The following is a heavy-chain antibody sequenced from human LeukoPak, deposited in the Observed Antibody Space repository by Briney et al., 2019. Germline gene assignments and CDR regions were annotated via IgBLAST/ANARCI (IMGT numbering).Heavy chain of an antibody. CDR1: GGSISSYY. Sequence: PSETLSLTCTVSGGSISSYYWSWIRQPPGKGLEWIGYIYYTGSTNYNPSLKSRVTISVDTSKNQFSLKLSSVTAADTAVYYCARRISGYSGYYYYYMDVWGKGTTVTISS. V-gene: IGHV4-59*01. J-gene: IGHJ6*03. D-gene: IGHD3-22*01. CDR3: ARRISGYSGYYYYYMDV. CDR2: IYYTGST.